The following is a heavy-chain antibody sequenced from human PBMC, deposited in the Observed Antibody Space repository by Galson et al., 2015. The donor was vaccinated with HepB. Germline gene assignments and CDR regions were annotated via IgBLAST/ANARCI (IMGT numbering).Heavy chain of an antibody. V-gene: IGHV1-69*06. J-gene: IGHJ5*02. CDR3: ASTPCSSSWELIGCWFDP. D-gene: IGHD6-13*01. CDR2: IIPIFGTA. CDR1: GGTFSSYA. Sequence: SVKVSCKASGGTFSSYAISWVRQAPGQGLEWMGGIIPIFGTANYAQKFQGRVTITADKSTSTAYMELSSLRSEDTAVYYCASTPCSSSWELIGCWFDPWGQGTLVTVSS.